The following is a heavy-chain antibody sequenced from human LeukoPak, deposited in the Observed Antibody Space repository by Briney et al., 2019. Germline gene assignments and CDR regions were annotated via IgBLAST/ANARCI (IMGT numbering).Heavy chain of an antibody. CDR1: GNSFSNYW. Sequence: GESLKISCKGSGNSFSNYWIAWVRQMPGEGLQWMGIVYPGDSDTRYSPSFQGQVTISADKSFNTAYLQWSSLKASDTAIYYCARPSRNYFDYWGQGTLVTVSS. J-gene: IGHJ4*02. CDR3: ARPSRNYFDY. V-gene: IGHV5-51*01. CDR2: VYPGDSDT.